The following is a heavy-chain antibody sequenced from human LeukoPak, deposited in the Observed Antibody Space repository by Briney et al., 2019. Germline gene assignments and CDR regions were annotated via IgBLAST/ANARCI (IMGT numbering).Heavy chain of an antibody. CDR1: GFTFSSYA. CDR3: ARPTYGDYEPFFDY. J-gene: IGHJ4*02. CDR2: ISGSGGST. Sequence: AGGSLRLSCAASGFTFSSYAMSWVRQAPGKGLEWVSAISGSGGSTYYADSVKGRFTISRDNSKNTLYLQMNSLRAEDTAVYYCARPTYGDYEPFFDYWGQGTLVTVSS. D-gene: IGHD4-17*01. V-gene: IGHV3-23*01.